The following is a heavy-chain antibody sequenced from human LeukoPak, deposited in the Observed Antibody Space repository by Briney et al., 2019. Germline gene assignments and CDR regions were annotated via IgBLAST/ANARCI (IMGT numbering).Heavy chain of an antibody. CDR3: ARDKHGSGSYYLYNWFDP. CDR2: IYHTGNN. J-gene: IGHJ5*02. D-gene: IGHD3-10*01. Sequence: SETLSLTCTVSGGSISSGNYYWSWLRQPPGRGLEWIGYIYHTGNNDYNPSLKGRVTISVDTSKNQFSLRLTSVTAADTAVYYCARDKHGSGSYYLYNWFDPWGQGTLVTVSS. V-gene: IGHV4-30-2*01. CDR1: GGSISSGNYY.